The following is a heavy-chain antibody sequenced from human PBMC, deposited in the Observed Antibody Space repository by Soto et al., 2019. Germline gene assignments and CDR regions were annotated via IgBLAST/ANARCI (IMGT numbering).Heavy chain of an antibody. CDR1: GGSISSGGYY. V-gene: IGHV4-31*03. Sequence: TLSLTCTVSGGSISSGGYYWSWIRQHPVKGLEWIGYIYNNGNTYYNPSLESRTTISRDTSKNQFSLKVTSVTAADTAVYYCARGEPYGDFAYWGQGTLVTVS. J-gene: IGHJ4*02. CDR3: ARGEPYGDFAY. CDR2: IYNNGNT. D-gene: IGHD4-17*01.